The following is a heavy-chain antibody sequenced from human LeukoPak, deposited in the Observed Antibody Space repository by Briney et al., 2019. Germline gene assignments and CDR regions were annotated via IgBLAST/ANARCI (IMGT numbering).Heavy chain of an antibody. D-gene: IGHD3-22*01. CDR1: GYTFTGYY. V-gene: IGHV1-2*02. J-gene: IGHJ3*02. CDR2: INPNSGGT. Sequence: ASVKVSCKASGYTFTGYYMHWVRQAPGQGLEWMGWINPNSGGTNYAQKFQGRVTMTRDTSISTAYMELSRLRSEDTAVYYCARDRNYYDSSGPHVGAFDIWGQGTMVTVSS. CDR3: ARDRNYYDSSGPHVGAFDI.